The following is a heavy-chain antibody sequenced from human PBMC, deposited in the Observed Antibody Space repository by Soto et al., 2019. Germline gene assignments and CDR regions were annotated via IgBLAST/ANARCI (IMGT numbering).Heavy chain of an antibody. J-gene: IGHJ6*02. CDR1: GFTFDEYA. CDR3: VKGRALGSYYYYGLDV. D-gene: IGHD3-10*01. V-gene: IGHV3-9*01. Sequence: PGGSLRLSCAPSGFTFDEYALHWVRQAPGKGLEWVSSISWNGDTIGYADPVKGRFVISRDNTKNSLDLQMNGLRSEDTAIYYCVKGRALGSYYYYGLDVWGQGTTVTVSS. CDR2: ISWNGDTI.